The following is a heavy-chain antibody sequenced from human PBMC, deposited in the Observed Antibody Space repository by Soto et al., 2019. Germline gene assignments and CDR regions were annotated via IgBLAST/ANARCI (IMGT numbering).Heavy chain of an antibody. CDR3: AREWGAYTAMVTDGMDV. J-gene: IGHJ6*02. V-gene: IGHV4-61*01. Sequence: SETLSLTCTVSGGSVSSSSYYWSWIRQPPGKGLEWIGYIYYSGSTNYNPSLKSRVTISVDTSKNQFSLKLSSVTAADTAVYNCAREWGAYTAMVTDGMDVWGQGTTVTVSS. CDR2: IYYSGST. CDR1: GGSVSSSSYY. D-gene: IGHD5-18*01.